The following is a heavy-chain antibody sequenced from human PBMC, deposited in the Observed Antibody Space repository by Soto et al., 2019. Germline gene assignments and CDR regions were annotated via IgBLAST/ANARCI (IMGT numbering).Heavy chain of an antibody. D-gene: IGHD2-2*01. CDR3: ARGSQGGYCSSTSCSMGADGYNLPFDY. Sequence: QVQLVQSGAEVKKPGASVKVSCKASGYTFTSYGISWVRQAPGQGLEWMGWISAYNGNTNYAQKLQGRVTMTTDTSKSTAYMELRSLRSDDTAVYYCARGSQGGYCSSTSCSMGADGYNLPFDYWGQGTLVTVSS. CDR2: ISAYNGNT. J-gene: IGHJ4*02. CDR1: GYTFTSYG. V-gene: IGHV1-18*01.